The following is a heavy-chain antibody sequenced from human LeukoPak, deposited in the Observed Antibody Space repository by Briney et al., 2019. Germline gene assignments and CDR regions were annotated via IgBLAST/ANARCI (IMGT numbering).Heavy chain of an antibody. CDR3: ARGGVYCSGGSCYVYDY. Sequence: AETLSLTCAVYGGPFSGYYWSWIRQPPGKGLEWIGEINHSGSTNYNPSLKSRVTISVDTSKNQFSLKLSSVTAADTAVYYCARGGVYCSGGSCYVYDYWGQGTLVTVSS. CDR1: GGPFSGYY. V-gene: IGHV4-34*01. D-gene: IGHD2-15*01. CDR2: INHSGST. J-gene: IGHJ4*02.